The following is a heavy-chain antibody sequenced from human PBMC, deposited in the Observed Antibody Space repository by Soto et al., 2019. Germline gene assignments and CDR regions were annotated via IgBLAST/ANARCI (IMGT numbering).Heavy chain of an antibody. V-gene: IGHV1-69*12. J-gene: IGHJ5*02. CDR3: ASAYGAGGCSGGSCYSFPWFDP. Sequence: QVQLVQSGAEVKKPGSSVKVSCKASGGTFSSYAISWVRQAPGQGLEWMGGIIPIFGTANYAQKFQGRVTITADESTSTAYMELSILRSEDTAVYYCASAYGAGGCSGGSCYSFPWFDPWGQGTLVTVSS. D-gene: IGHD2-15*01. CDR2: IIPIFGTA. CDR1: GGTFSSYA.